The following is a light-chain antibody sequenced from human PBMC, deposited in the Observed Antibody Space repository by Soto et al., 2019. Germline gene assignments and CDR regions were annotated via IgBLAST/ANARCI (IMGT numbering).Light chain of an antibody. CDR2: GNG. J-gene: IGLJ2*01. Sequence: QSVLTQPPSVSGAPGQRVTISCSGTSSSIGAGYEVHWYHQLPGTAPKLVVSGNGNRPSGVPDRLSASKSGTSASLAITGLQAEDEGHYYCGTWDSSLSAGAVFGGGTKLTVL. CDR3: GTWDSSLSAGAV. CDR1: SSSIGAGYE. V-gene: IGLV1-40*01.